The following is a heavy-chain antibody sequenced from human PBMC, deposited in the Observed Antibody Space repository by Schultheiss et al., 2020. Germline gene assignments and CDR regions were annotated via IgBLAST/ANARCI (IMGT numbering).Heavy chain of an antibody. D-gene: IGHD2-2*01. CDR1: GGSISSSSYY. CDR3: ARDYDYFDY. V-gene: IGHV4-39*07. CDR2: IYHSGST. J-gene: IGHJ4*02. Sequence: SQTLSLTCTVSGGSISSSSYYWGWIRQPPGKGLEWIGEIYHSGSTNYNPSLKSRVTISVDTSKNQFSLKLSSVTAADTAVYYCARDYDYFDYWGQGTLVTVSS.